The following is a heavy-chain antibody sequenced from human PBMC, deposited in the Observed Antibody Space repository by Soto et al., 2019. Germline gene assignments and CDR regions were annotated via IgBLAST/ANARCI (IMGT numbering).Heavy chain of an antibody. CDR2: ISYDGRNK. V-gene: IGHV3-30*18. CDR1: GFIFSRYG. D-gene: IGHD3-10*01. CDR3: AKTYRKLTLWFTIRDD. Sequence: PGGSLRLSCSASGFIFSRYGMHWVRQAPGKGLEGVAVISYDGRNKYYTSSVKGRFTISRDNSKNTLFLQMSSLRTEDTAVYFCAKTYRKLTLWFTIRDDWGQETRV. J-gene: IGHJ6*02.